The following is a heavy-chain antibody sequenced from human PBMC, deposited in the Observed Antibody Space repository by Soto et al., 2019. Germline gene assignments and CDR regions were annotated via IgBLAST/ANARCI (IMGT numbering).Heavy chain of an antibody. CDR2: ISYDGSNK. D-gene: IGHD6-19*01. CDR3: ARDKAVAGFFDY. CDR1: GFTFSSYA. J-gene: IGHJ4*02. Sequence: QVQLVESGGGVVQPGRSLRLSCAASGFTFSSYAMHWVRQAPAKGLEWVAVISYDGSNKYYGDSVKGRFTISRDNSKNTLYLQMNSLRAEDTAVYYCARDKAVAGFFDYWGQGTLVTVSS. V-gene: IGHV3-30-3*01.